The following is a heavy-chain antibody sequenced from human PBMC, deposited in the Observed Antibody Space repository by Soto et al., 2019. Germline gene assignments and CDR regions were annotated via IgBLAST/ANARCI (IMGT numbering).Heavy chain of an antibody. D-gene: IGHD3-10*01. CDR1: GGSINSYF. V-gene: IGHV4-59*01. Sequence: PSETLSLTCTVSGGSINSYFWSWIRQSPGKGLEWIGHIYYSGSTSYSPSLKSRVSISVDTSKNQFSLEVHSVTAADTAVYYCARAVTNMVQFDYWGQGTLVTVSS. CDR2: IYYSGST. J-gene: IGHJ4*02. CDR3: ARAVTNMVQFDY.